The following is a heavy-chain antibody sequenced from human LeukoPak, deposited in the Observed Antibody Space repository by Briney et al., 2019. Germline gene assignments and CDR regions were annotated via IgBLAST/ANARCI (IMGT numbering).Heavy chain of an antibody. CDR1: GGSISSGSYY. V-gene: IGHV4-61*02. CDR2: IYTSGST. J-gene: IGHJ4*02. Sequence: SETLSLTCTVSGGSISSGSYYWSWIRQPAGKGLEWIGRIYTSGSTNYNPSLKSRVTISVDTSKNQFSLKLSSVTAADTAVYYCATPPEDDYGDYWGQGTLVTVSS. CDR3: ATPPEDDYGDY. D-gene: IGHD2-15*01.